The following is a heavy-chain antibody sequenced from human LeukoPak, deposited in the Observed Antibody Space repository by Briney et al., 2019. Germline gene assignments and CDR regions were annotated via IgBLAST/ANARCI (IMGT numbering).Heavy chain of an antibody. CDR2: ISSSGSTI. CDR1: GFPFTSYW. Sequence: GVSLRLSCAASGFPFTSYWMSWVRQAPGKGLEGVSYISSSGSTIYYADSVKGRFTISRDNAKNSLYLQMNSLRAEDTAVYYCARDSGSYWSEGAFDIWGQGTMVTVSS. D-gene: IGHD1-26*01. J-gene: IGHJ3*02. CDR3: ARDSGSYWSEGAFDI. V-gene: IGHV3-48*04.